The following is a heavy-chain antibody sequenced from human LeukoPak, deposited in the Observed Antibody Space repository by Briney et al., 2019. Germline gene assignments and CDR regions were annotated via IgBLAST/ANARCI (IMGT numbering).Heavy chain of an antibody. CDR1: GFTFSSYA. D-gene: IGHD2-2*01. V-gene: IGHV3-30-3*01. Sequence: GRSLRLSCAASGFTFSSYAMHWVRQAPGKGLEGVAVISYDGSNKSYADSVKGRFTISRDNSKNTLYLQMNSLRAEDTAVYYCASALSYQLTLDAFDIWGQGTMVTVSS. J-gene: IGHJ3*02. CDR2: ISYDGSNK. CDR3: ASALSYQLTLDAFDI.